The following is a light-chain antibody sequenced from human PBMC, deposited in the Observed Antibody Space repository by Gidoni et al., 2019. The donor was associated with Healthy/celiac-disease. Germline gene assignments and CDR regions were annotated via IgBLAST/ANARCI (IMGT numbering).Light chain of an antibody. CDR2: VAS. V-gene: IGKV1-5*01. CDR1: QRISSW. CDR3: QQYSSYLTWT. Sequence: DIQMTQSPSTLSASVGDRVTITCRASQRISSWLAWYQQKPGKAPKLLIYVASSLESGVPSRFSGSGSGTEFTLTISSLQPDDFATYYCQQYSSYLTWTFGQGTKVEIK. J-gene: IGKJ1*01.